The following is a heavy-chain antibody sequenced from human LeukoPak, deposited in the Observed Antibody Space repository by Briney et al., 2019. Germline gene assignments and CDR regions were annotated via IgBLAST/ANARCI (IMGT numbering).Heavy chain of an antibody. CDR1: GFTFSSYA. CDR3: AKDSDPYYYDSSGLFFDY. V-gene: IGHV3-23*01. J-gene: IGHJ4*02. CDR2: ISGSGGST. Sequence: GGSLRLSCAASGFTFSSYAMSWVRQAPGKGLEWVSAISGSGGSTYYADSVKGRFTISRDNSKNTLYLQMNSLRAEDTAVYYCAKDSDPYYYDSSGLFFDYWGQGTLVTVSS. D-gene: IGHD3-22*01.